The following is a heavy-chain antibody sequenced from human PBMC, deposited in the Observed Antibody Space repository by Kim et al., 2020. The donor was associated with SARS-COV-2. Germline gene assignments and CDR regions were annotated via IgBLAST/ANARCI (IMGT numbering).Heavy chain of an antibody. Sequence: SETLSLTCTVSGGSISSYYWSWIRQPAGKGLEWIGRIYTSGSTNYNPSLKSRVTMSVDTSKNQFSLKLSSVTAADTAVYYCARERTPNVYCSGGSCYSGGSWFDPWGQGTLVTVSS. V-gene: IGHV4-4*07. CDR1: GGSISSYY. CDR3: ARERTPNVYCSGGSCYSGGSWFDP. J-gene: IGHJ5*02. D-gene: IGHD2-15*01. CDR2: IYTSGST.